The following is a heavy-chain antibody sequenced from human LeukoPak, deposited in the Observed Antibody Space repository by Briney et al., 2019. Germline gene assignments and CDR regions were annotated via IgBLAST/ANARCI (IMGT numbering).Heavy chain of an antibody. Sequence: AVKVSCKASGGTFSSYAISWVRQAPGQGLEGMGRIIPIFGTANYAQKFQGRVTITTDESTSTAYMELSSLRSEDTAVYYCARADTCYYDSSGYYYVYWGQGTLVTVSS. D-gene: IGHD3-22*01. CDR1: GGTFSSYA. J-gene: IGHJ4*02. V-gene: IGHV1-69*05. CDR2: IIPIFGTA. CDR3: ARADTCYYDSSGYYYVY.